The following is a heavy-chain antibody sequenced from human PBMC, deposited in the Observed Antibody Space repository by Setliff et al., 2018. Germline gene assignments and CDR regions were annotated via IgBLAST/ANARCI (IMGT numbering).Heavy chain of an antibody. V-gene: IGHV4-39*01. D-gene: IGHD1-1*01. CDR1: GGSIAGSTYY. CDR2: IYYSGNT. J-gene: IGHJ4*02. CDR3: ARTGTYRYFDY. Sequence: ETLSLTCNVSGGSIAGSTYYWGWIRQPPGKGLEWIGRIYYSGNTYYNSSLRSRVTISVDTSKNQFSLKLSSVTAADTAVYYCARTGTYRYFDYWGQGTLVTVSS.